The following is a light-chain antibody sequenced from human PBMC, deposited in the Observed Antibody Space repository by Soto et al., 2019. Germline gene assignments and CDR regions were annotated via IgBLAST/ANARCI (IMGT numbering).Light chain of an antibody. CDR2: DAS. CDR1: QSISSW. CDR3: QQYNSYLT. Sequence: DIQMTQSPSTLSASVGDRVTITCRASQSISSWLAWYQQKPGKAPKLLIYDASSLESGVPSRFSGSGSGTEFTLTISSLQPDDFSTYYCQQYNSYLTFGQGTKLEIK. V-gene: IGKV1-5*01. J-gene: IGKJ2*01.